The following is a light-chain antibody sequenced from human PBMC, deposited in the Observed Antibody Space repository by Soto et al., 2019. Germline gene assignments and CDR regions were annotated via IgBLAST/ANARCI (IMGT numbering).Light chain of an antibody. V-gene: IGLV2-14*01. J-gene: IGLJ3*02. Sequence: QSALTQPASVSGSPGQSITISCTGTSSDIGDYNYVSWYQQCPGKVPKLVIYDVSHRPSGVSNRFSGSKSGNTASLTISGLLAEDEADYYCSSSTTTTSLVVFGRGTKLSVL. CDR2: DVS. CDR3: SSSTTTTSLVV. CDR1: SSDIGDYNY.